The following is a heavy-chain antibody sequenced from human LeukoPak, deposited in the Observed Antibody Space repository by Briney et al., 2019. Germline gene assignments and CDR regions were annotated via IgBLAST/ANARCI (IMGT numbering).Heavy chain of an antibody. CDR3: ASIASPTGGFDY. D-gene: IGHD6-6*01. CDR2: ISYDGSNK. V-gene: IGHV3-30*03. Sequence: TGGSLRLSCAASGFTFSSYGMHWVRQAPGKGLEWVAVISYDGSNKYYTDSVKGRFTISRDNSKNTLYLQMNSLRAEDTAVYYCASIASPTGGFDYWGQGTLVTVSS. CDR1: GFTFSSYG. J-gene: IGHJ4*02.